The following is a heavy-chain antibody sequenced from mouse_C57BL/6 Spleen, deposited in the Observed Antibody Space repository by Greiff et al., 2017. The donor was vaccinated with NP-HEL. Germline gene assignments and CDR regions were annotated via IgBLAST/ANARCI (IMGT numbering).Heavy chain of an antibody. CDR2: ISYDGSN. V-gene: IGHV3-6*01. J-gene: IGHJ1*03. CDR3: ARGGITTVVATEPWDFDV. D-gene: IGHD1-1*01. Sequence: DVQLQESGPGLVKPSQSLSLTCSVTGYSITSGYYWNWIRQFPGNKLEWMGYISYDGSNNYNPSLKNRISITRDTSKNQFFLKLNSVTTEDTATYYCARGGITTVVATEPWDFDVWGTGTTVTVSS. CDR1: GYSITSGYY.